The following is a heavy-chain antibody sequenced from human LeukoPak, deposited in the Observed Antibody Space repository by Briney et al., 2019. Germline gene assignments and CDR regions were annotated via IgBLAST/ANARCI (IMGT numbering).Heavy chain of an antibody. CDR2: IRYDGSNK. V-gene: IGHV3-30*02. CDR1: GFTFSSYG. D-gene: IGHD5-24*01. CDR3: AKQEMATIMNYFDY. J-gene: IGHJ4*02. Sequence: GGSLRLSCAASGFTFSSYGMHWVRQAPGKGLEWVAFIRYDGSNKYYADSVKGRFTISRDNSKNTLYLQMNSLRAEDTAVYYCAKQEMATIMNYFDYWGQGTLVTVSS.